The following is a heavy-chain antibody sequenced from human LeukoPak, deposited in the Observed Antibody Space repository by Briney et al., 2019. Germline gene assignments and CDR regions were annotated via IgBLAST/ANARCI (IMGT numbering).Heavy chain of an antibody. CDR2: IFPGGSDV. CDR1: GYSFIGDW. V-gene: IGHV5-51*01. D-gene: IGHD1-14*01. CDR3: ARHASHHAGMDV. J-gene: IGHJ6*02. Sequence: GESLKISCKGSGYSFIGDWIAWVRQMPGKGLECMGIIFPGGSDVRYSPSFQGQVTISVDKSISTAYLQWSSLRASDTAMYFSARHASHHAGMDVWGQGTTVTV.